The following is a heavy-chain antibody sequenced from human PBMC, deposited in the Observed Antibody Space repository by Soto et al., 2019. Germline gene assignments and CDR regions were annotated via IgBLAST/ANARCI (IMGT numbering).Heavy chain of an antibody. Sequence: QVQLVQSGAEVKKPGSSVKVSCKASGGTFSNYAITWVRQAPGQGLEWLGRIIPIFGSANYAQKFPGRVTLTAAHSTTPASLALTSLSSAVPAVYYCAKDACNDCYFGNSFDPWGQGTLVTVSS. D-gene: IGHD2-21*01. CDR1: GGTFSNYA. J-gene: IGHJ5*02. V-gene: IGHV1-69*12. CDR3: AKDACNDCYFGNSFDP. CDR2: IIPIFGSA.